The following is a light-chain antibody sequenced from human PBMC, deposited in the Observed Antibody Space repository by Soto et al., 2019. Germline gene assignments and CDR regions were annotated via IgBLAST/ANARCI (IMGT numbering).Light chain of an antibody. CDR1: SGHSSYA. J-gene: IGLJ3*02. V-gene: IGLV4-69*01. CDR3: QTWGTGTVV. CDR2: LNSDGSH. Sequence: QTVLTQSPSASASLGASVKLTCALSSGHSSYAIAWHQQQPEKGPRALMKLNSDGSHTRGDGIPDRFSGSSSGAERYLTISGLQSEDEADYYCQTWGTGTVVFGGGTQLTVL.